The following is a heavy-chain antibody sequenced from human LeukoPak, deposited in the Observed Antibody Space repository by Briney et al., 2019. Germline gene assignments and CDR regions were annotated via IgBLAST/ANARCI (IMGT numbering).Heavy chain of an antibody. CDR1: GGSISSGRYY. D-gene: IGHD3-10*01. Sequence: SETLSLTCTVSGGSISSGRYYWTWIRQPAGKGLEWIGRMYHTRSTMYNPSFRSRVTISVDTSKNQFSLTLSSVTAPDTAVYYCARSQNYYGSPPAYNWFDPWGQGNLVTVSS. CDR2: MYHTRST. CDR3: ARSQNYYGSPPAYNWFDP. J-gene: IGHJ5*02. V-gene: IGHV4-61*10.